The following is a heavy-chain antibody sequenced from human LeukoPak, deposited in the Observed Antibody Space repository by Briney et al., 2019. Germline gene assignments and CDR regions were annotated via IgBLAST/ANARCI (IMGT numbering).Heavy chain of an antibody. CDR1: GFTFSRHW. Sequence: GGSLRLSCAASGFTFSRHWMSWVRQAPQKGLEWVANIKQDGSGRYYVDSVKGRFTISRDNAENSLYLQMDSLRADDTAVYFCARVGSGYDIPHFDYWGQGSLLTVSS. CDR3: ARVGSGYDIPHFDY. CDR2: IKQDGSGR. J-gene: IGHJ4*02. D-gene: IGHD5-12*01. V-gene: IGHV3-7*01.